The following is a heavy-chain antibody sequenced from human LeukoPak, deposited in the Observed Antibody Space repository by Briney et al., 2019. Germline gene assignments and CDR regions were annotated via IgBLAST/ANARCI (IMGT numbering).Heavy chain of an antibody. CDR2: IRSKANSYAT. Sequence: PGGSLRLSCAASGFTFSASALHWVRQASGKGLEWVGRIRSKANSYATAYAASVKGRFAISRDDSKNTAYLQMNSLKTEDTAVYYCTTFEAASGTYYNLGYWGQGTLVTVSS. CDR3: TTFEAASGTYYNLGY. V-gene: IGHV3-73*01. J-gene: IGHJ4*02. CDR1: GFTFSASA. D-gene: IGHD3-10*01.